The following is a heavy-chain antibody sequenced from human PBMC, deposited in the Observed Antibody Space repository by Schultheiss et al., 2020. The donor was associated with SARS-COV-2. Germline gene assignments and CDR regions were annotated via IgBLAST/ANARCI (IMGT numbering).Heavy chain of an antibody. D-gene: IGHD6-19*01. CDR1: GFLLSTSGMC. J-gene: IGHJ4*02. CDR3: ARIKDIAVAGYFDY. CDR2: IDWDDDK. Sequence: SGPTLVKPTQTLTLTCTFSGFLLSTSGMCVSWIRQPPGKALEWLARIDWDDDKYYSTSLKTRLTISKDTSKNQVVLTMTNMDPVDTATYYCARIKDIAVAGYFDYRGQGTLVTVAS. V-gene: IGHV2-70*11.